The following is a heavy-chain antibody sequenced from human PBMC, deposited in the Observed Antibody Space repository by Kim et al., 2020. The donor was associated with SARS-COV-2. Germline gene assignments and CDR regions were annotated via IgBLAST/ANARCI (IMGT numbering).Heavy chain of an antibody. CDR3: ARRRGLERRGIYYYYGMDV. J-gene: IGHJ6*02. CDR1: GGSISSYY. CDR2: IYYSGST. D-gene: IGHD3-3*01. V-gene: IGHV4-59*08. Sequence: SETLSLTCTVSGGSISSYYWSWIRQPPGKGLEWIGYIYYSGSTNYNPSLKSRVTISVDTSKNQFSLKLSSVTAADTAVYYCARRRGLERRGIYYYYGMDVWGQGTTVTVSS.